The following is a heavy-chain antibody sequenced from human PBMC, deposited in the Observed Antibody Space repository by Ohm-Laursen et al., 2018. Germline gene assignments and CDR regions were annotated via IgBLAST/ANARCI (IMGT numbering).Heavy chain of an antibody. CDR1: GFTFNTYS. V-gene: IGHV3-21*01. Sequence: GSLRLSCTASGFTFNTYSMNWVRQAPGKGLEWVSCINYSGTSIYYADSVRGRFTISRDNAKNSLYLQMNSLGAEDTAVYYCAREKPGTPRGSQFDYWGQGTLVAVSS. CDR2: INYSGTSI. J-gene: IGHJ4*02. CDR3: AREKPGTPRGSQFDY. D-gene: IGHD1-1*01.